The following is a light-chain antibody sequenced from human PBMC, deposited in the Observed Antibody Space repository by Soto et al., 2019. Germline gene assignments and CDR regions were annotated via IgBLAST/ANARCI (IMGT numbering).Light chain of an antibody. CDR2: EVS. CDR3: SSYTTSTTRV. V-gene: IGLV2-14*01. J-gene: IGLJ3*02. CDR1: SSDVGYYNY. Sequence: QSALTQPASVSGSPGQSITISCTGTSSDVGYYNYVSWYQQHPGKAPKLMIYEVSNRPSGVSNRFSGSKSGNTASLTISGLQAEYEADYYCSSYTTSTTRVFGGGTKLTVL.